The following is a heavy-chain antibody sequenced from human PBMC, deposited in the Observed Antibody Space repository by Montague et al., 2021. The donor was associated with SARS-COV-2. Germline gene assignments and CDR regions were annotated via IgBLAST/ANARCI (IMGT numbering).Heavy chain of an antibody. CDR2: IYISGST. J-gene: IGHJ6*02. V-gene: IGHV4-4*07. CDR3: ARHRCSSTSCYDYGMDV. D-gene: IGHD2-2*01. CDR1: GGSSSNYY. Sequence: SETLSLTCTFSGGSSSNYYWSWIRQPAGKGLGWIGHIYISGSTNYNPSLKSRVTMSVDTSKNQFSLKLSSVTAADTAVYYCARHRCSSTSCYDYGMDVWGQGTTVTVSS.